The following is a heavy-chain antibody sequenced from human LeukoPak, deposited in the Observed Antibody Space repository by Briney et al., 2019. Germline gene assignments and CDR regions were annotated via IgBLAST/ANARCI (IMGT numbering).Heavy chain of an antibody. J-gene: IGHJ4*02. Sequence: SETLSLTCTVSGGSISSYYWSWIRQPPGKGLEWIGYIYYSGSTNYNPSLKSRVTISVDTSKNQLSLKLSSVTAADTAVYYCARGSDFWSGSGYWGQGTLVTVSS. CDR1: GGSISSYY. CDR3: ARGSDFWSGSGY. CDR2: IYYSGST. V-gene: IGHV4-59*01. D-gene: IGHD3-3*01.